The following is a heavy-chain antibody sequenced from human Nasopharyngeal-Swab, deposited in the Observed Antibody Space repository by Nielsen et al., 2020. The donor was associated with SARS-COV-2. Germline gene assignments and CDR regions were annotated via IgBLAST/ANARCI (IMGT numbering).Heavy chain of an antibody. CDR2: INSSGGST. D-gene: IGHD6-13*01. CDR3: ATLFAIAAAGTGFDY. V-gene: IGHV1-46*01. Sequence: WVRQAPGQGLEWMGIINSSGGSTSYAQKFQGRVTMTRDTSTSTVYMELSSLRSEDTAVYYCATLFAIAAAGTGFDYWGQGTLVTVSS. J-gene: IGHJ4*02.